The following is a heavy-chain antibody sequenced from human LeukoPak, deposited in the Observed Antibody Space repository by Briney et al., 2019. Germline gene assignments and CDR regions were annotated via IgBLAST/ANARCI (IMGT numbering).Heavy chain of an antibody. CDR2: ISGSGGST. CDR3: AKGVRRSSDYSSPVDY. V-gene: IGHV3-23*01. CDR1: GFTFSSYA. D-gene: IGHD3-22*01. J-gene: IGHJ4*02. Sequence: GGSLRLSCAASGFTFSSYAMSWVRQAPGEGLEWVSAISGSGGSTYYADSVKRRFTISRDNSRNTLYLQTNSLRAEDTAVYYCAKGVRRSSDYSSPVDYWGQGTLVTVSS.